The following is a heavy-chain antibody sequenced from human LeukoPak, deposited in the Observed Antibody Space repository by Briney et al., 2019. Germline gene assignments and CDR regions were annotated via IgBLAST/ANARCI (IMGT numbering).Heavy chain of an antibody. J-gene: IGHJ6*03. V-gene: IGHV1-2*02. CDR2: INPNSGGT. Sequence: ASVEVSCKASGYTFIGYYMHWVRQAPGQGLEWMGWINPNSGGTNYAQKFQGRVIMTRDTSIATAYMELSSLRSDDTAVYYCASAYYYYCIDVWGKGTTVTVSS. CDR1: GYTFIGYY. CDR3: ASAYYYYCIDV.